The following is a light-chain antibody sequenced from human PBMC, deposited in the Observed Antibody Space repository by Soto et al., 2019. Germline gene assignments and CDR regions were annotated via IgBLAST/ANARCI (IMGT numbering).Light chain of an antibody. CDR2: DAS. J-gene: IGKJ1*01. CDR1: QSISSW. CDR3: QQYNSILAT. V-gene: IGKV1-5*01. Sequence: DIQMTQSPSTLSASVGDRVTITCRASQSISSWLAWYQQKPGKAPKLLIYDASSLESGGPSRFSGSGSGTEFTLTISSLQPDDVATYYCQQYNSILATFGQGTKVEIK.